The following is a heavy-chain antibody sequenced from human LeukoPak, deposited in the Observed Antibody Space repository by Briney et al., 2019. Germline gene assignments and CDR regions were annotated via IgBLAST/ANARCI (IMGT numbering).Heavy chain of an antibody. CDR3: AREDSGSYDWFDP. D-gene: IGHD1-26*01. CDR2: ISYDGSNK. J-gene: IGHJ5*02. Sequence: PGGSLRLSCAASGFTFSSYAMHWVRQAPGKGLEWVAVISYDGSNKYYADSVKGRLTISRDNSKNTLYLQMNSLRAEDTAVYYCAREDSGSYDWFDPWGQGTLVTVSS. V-gene: IGHV3-30*01. CDR1: GFTFSSYA.